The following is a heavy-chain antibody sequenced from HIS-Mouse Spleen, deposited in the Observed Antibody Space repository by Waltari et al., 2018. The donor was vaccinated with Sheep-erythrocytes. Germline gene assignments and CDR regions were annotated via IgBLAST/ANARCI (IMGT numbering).Heavy chain of an antibody. J-gene: IGHJ3*02. Sequence: EVQLVQSGAEAKKPGESLKISCKGSGYIITSYWLGWVRWMPGNGREWIGLIYPGVSDVRYSPAFQGQVTISADRSISTAYLQWSSLKAADTAMYYCARRTYYDFWSGYYTDAFDIWGQGTMVTVSS. CDR1: GYIITSYW. V-gene: IGHV5-51*03. CDR3: ARRTYYDFWSGYYTDAFDI. D-gene: IGHD3-3*01. CDR2: IYPGVSDV.